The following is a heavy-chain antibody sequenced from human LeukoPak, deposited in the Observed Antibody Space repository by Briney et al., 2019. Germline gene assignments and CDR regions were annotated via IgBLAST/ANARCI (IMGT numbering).Heavy chain of an antibody. CDR2: VSYDASKK. CDR1: GFTFSSYG. D-gene: IGHD5-18*01. V-gene: IGHV3-30*18. Sequence: GGSLRLSCAASGFTFSSYGMHWVRQAPGKGLEWVAVVSYDASKKFYADSAKGRFTISRDNSKNTLSLQMNSLRPDDTAVYYCAKELRGYSFFEHWGQGSLVTVFS. J-gene: IGHJ4*02. CDR3: AKELRGYSFFEH.